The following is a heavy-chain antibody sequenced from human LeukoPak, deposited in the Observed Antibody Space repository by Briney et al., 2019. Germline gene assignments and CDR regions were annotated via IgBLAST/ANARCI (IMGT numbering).Heavy chain of an antibody. J-gene: IGHJ4*02. CDR2: ISGSGGST. Sequence: GGSLRLSCAASGFTFSDYYMSWIRQAPGKGLEWVSVISGSGGSTYYADSVRGRFTLSRDNSKDTVYLQMNSLRAEDTAVYYCAKGGRGYVPFDYWGQGTLVTVSS. V-gene: IGHV3-23*01. CDR3: AKGGRGYVPFDY. CDR1: GFTFSDYY. D-gene: IGHD5-12*01.